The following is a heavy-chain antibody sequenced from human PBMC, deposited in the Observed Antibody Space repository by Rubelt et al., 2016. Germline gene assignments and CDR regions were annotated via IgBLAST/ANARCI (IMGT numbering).Heavy chain of an antibody. J-gene: IGHJ4*02. CDR3: ARGLLPGIAGLCC. V-gene: IGHV4-34*01. D-gene: IGHD3-9*01. CDR2: INHSGST. Sequence: QVQLQQWGAGLLKPSETLSLTCAVYGGSFSGYYWSWIRQPPGKGLEWIGEINHSGSTNYNPSLKSRVTISVDTSKNQFSRKRGSVTAANTAVYYCARGLLPGIAGLCCWGQGTLVTVSS. CDR1: GGSFSGYY.